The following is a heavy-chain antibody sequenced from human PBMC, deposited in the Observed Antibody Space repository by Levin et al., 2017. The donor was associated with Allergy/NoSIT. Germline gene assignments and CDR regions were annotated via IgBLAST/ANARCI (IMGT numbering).Heavy chain of an antibody. V-gene: IGHV3-23*01. CDR3: AKTNLYCSSTSCSPGRYSDNYYYYGMDV. J-gene: IGHJ6*02. CDR2: ISGSGGST. Sequence: HPGGSLRLSCAASGFTFSSYAMSWVRQAPGKGLEWVSAISGSGGSTYYADSVKGRFTISRDNSKNTLYLQMNSLRAEDTAVYYCAKTNLYCSSTSCSPGRYSDNYYYYGMDVWGQGTTVTVSS. D-gene: IGHD2-2*01. CDR1: GFTFSSYA.